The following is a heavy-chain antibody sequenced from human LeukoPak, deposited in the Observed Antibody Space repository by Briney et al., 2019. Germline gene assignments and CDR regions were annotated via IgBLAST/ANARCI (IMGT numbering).Heavy chain of an antibody. CDR3: ARDGFRGVIKGFMGGWFDP. Sequence: ASVKVSCKASGYTFTGYYMDWVRQAPGQGLEWMGWINPNSGGTNYAQKFQGRVTMTRDTSISTAYMELSSLRSDDTAVYYCARDGFRGVIKGFMGGWFDPWGQGTLVTVSS. V-gene: IGHV1-2*02. CDR2: INPNSGGT. CDR1: GYTFTGYY. D-gene: IGHD3-10*01. J-gene: IGHJ5*02.